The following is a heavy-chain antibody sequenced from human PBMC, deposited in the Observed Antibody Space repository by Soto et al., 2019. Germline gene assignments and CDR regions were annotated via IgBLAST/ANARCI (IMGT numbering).Heavy chain of an antibody. CDR2: IDPSDSYT. CDR1: GYRFTSYW. V-gene: IGHV5-10-1*01. D-gene: IGHD2-2*01. CDR3: ASSPRGYCSSTSCWELGNYYGMDV. Sequence: GESQKISCKGSGYRFTSYWISWVRQKHGKGLEWMGRIDPSDSYTNYSPSFQGHVTISADKSISTAYLQWSSLKASDTAMYYCASSPRGYCSSTSCWELGNYYGMDVWGQGTTVTVSS. J-gene: IGHJ6*02.